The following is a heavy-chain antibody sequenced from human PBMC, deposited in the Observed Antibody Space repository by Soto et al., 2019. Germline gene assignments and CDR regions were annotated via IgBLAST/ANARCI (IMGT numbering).Heavy chain of an antibody. Sequence: GGSLRLSCAASGFTFDDYAMHWVRQAPGKGLEWVSGISWNSGSIGYADSVKGRFTISRDNAKNSLYLQMNSLRAEDTALYYCAKDFAHSIAGALDYWGQGTLVTVSS. D-gene: IGHD6-13*01. CDR1: GFTFDDYA. CDR3: AKDFAHSIAGALDY. V-gene: IGHV3-9*01. CDR2: ISWNSGSI. J-gene: IGHJ4*02.